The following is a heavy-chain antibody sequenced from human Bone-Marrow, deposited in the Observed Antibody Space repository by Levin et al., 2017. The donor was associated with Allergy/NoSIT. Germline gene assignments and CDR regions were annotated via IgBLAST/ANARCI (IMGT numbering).Heavy chain of an antibody. CDR1: GFTFSSYA. V-gene: IGHV3-23*01. CDR2: ISGSGGST. Sequence: GESLKISCAASGFTFSSYAMSWVRQAPGKGLEWVSAISGSGGSTYYADSVKGRFTISRDNSKNTLYLQMNSLRAEDTAVYYCAKGRASSSGYRGFDYWGQGTLVTVSS. D-gene: IGHD6-13*01. J-gene: IGHJ4*02. CDR3: AKGRASSSGYRGFDY.